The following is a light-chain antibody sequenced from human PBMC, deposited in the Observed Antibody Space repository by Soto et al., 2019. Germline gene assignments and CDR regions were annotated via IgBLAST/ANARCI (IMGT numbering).Light chain of an antibody. Sequence: DVQMTQSPSSLSASVGDRVTITCRASQGIAPYLAWFQQKPGKVHKLLIYATSTLQSGVPSRFSGSGSGTDFTLTISSLQPEDVATYYCQKYNSAPRTFGGGTKVEIK. CDR2: ATS. V-gene: IGKV1-27*01. CDR3: QKYNSAPRT. CDR1: QGIAPY. J-gene: IGKJ4*01.